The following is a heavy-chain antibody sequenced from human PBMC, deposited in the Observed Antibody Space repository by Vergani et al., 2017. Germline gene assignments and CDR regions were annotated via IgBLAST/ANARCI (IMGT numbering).Heavy chain of an antibody. Sequence: EVQLVESGGGLVQPGGSLRLSCAASGFTFSSYEMNWVRQAPGKGLEWVSYISSSGSTIYYADSVKGRFTISRDNAKNSLYLQMNSLRAEDTAVYYCARRGLLWFGELLYPLDYWGQGTLVTVSS. CDR2: ISSSGSTI. CDR1: GFTFSSYE. D-gene: IGHD3-10*01. V-gene: IGHV3-48*03. CDR3: ARRGLLWFGELLYPLDY. J-gene: IGHJ4*02.